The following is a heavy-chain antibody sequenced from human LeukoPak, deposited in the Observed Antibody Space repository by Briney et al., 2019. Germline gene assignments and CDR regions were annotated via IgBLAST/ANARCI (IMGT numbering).Heavy chain of an antibody. V-gene: IGHV3-66*02. D-gene: IGHD5-18*01. Sequence: PGGSLRLSCAASGFSVSDKYMTLVRQAPGKGLEWLSIIYSGGSTFYADSVKGRFTISRDTSKNTVYLEMNSLRLDDTAVYYCARGPHGLQLWNYFDYWGLGTLVTVSS. CDR3: ARGPHGLQLWNYFDY. J-gene: IGHJ4*02. CDR2: IYSGGST. CDR1: GFSVSDKY.